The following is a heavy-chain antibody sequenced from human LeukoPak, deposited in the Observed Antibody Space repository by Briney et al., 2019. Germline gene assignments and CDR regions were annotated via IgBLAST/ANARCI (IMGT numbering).Heavy chain of an antibody. Sequence: ASVKVSCKASGYTFTGYYMHWVRQAPGQGLEWMGWINPNSGDTNYAQKFQGRVTMTRDTSISTAYMELSRLRSDDTAVYYCARAYSSSWFPFDPWGQGTLVTVSS. CDR1: GYTFTGYY. D-gene: IGHD6-13*01. J-gene: IGHJ5*02. CDR2: INPNSGDT. V-gene: IGHV1-2*02. CDR3: ARAYSSSWFPFDP.